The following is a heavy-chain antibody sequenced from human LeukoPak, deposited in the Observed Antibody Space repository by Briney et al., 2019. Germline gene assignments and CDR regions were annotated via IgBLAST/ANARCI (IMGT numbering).Heavy chain of an antibody. D-gene: IGHD6-19*01. CDR2: IYYSGST. Sequence: PSETLSLTCTVSGGSISSYYWSWIRQPPGKGLEWIGYIYYSGSTNYNPSLKSRVTISVDTSKNQFSLKLSSVTAADTAVYYCARGEQWLAPDYWGQGTLVTVSS. J-gene: IGHJ4*02. CDR1: GGSISSYY. V-gene: IGHV4-59*01. CDR3: ARGEQWLAPDY.